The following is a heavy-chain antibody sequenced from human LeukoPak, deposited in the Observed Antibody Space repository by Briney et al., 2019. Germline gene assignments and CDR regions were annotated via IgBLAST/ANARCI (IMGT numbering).Heavy chain of an antibody. CDR2: IRDKVSGGTT. Sequence: GGSLRLSCRGSGLSFGGDAVSWVRHAPGKGLEWVGFIRDKVSGGTTEYVASVRGRFTISRDDSRSIAYLQMTRLKTEDTAVYYCTINYYNGSLYEDYWGQGTLVTVSS. CDR3: TINYYNGSLYEDY. V-gene: IGHV3-49*04. J-gene: IGHJ4*02. D-gene: IGHD3-22*01. CDR1: GLSFGGDA.